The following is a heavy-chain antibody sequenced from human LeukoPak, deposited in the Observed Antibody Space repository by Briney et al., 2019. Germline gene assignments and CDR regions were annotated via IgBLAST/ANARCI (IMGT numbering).Heavy chain of an antibody. V-gene: IGHV3-23*01. CDR2: ISGSGGST. D-gene: IGHD6-13*01. CDR1: GFTFSSYA. J-gene: IGHJ4*02. CDR3: AKGVAAAANPSLFDY. Sequence: GGSLRLSCAASGFTFSSYAMSWVRQAPGKGLEWVSAISGSGGSTYYADSVKGRFTISRGNSKNTLYLQMNSLRAEDTAVYYCAKGVAAAANPSLFDYWGQGTLVTVSS.